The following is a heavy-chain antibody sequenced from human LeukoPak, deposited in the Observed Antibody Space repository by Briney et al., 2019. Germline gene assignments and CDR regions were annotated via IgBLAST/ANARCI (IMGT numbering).Heavy chain of an antibody. CDR1: GGSISSYY. D-gene: IGHD3-22*01. CDR2: IYYSGGT. CDR3: ARHSLYDSSGYYLDY. V-gene: IGHV4-59*08. Sequence: PSETLSLTCTVSGGSISSYYWSWIRQPPGKGLEWIGYIYYSGGTNYNPSLKSRVTISVDTSKNQFSLKLSSVTAADTAVYYCARHSLYDSSGYYLDYWGQGTLVTVSS. J-gene: IGHJ4*02.